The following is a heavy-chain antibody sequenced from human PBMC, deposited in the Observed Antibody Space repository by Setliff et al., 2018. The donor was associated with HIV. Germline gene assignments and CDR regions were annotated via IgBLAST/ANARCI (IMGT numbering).Heavy chain of an antibody. Sequence: GASVKVSCKASGYTLTTYGISWVRQASGQGPEWMGWINTETGKPMYAQGFRGRLVFSLDTSVNTAYLQINSLKAEDTAMYYCARVGSYWSTFDYWGQGALVTVSS. CDR3: ARVGSYWSTFDY. CDR2: INTETGKP. CDR1: GYTLTTYG. D-gene: IGHD2-8*02. J-gene: IGHJ4*02. V-gene: IGHV7-4-1*02.